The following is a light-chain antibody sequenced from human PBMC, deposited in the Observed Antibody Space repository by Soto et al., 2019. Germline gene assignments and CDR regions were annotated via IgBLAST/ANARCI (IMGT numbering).Light chain of an antibody. Sequence: QSVLTHPPSVSGAPGQRVTSSCTGSSSSIGAGYHVHWYQQLPGAAPKLLISVNNNRPSGVPDRFSGSRSGTSASLAIAGLQAEDEADYYCQSYDDSLSTYVFGTGTKLTVL. J-gene: IGLJ1*01. CDR2: VNN. CDR3: QSYDDSLSTYV. CDR1: SSSIGAGYH. V-gene: IGLV1-40*01.